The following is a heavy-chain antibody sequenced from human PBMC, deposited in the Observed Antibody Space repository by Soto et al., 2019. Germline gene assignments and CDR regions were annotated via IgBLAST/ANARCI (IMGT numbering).Heavy chain of an antibody. Sequence: SVKVSCKASGGTFSSYAISWVRQAPGQGLEWMGGIIPIFGTANYAQKFQGRVTITADESTSTAYMELSSLRSEDTAVYYCATSVYYGRHAEYFQHWGQGTLVTVSS. CDR1: GGTFSSYA. J-gene: IGHJ1*01. CDR3: ATSVYYGRHAEYFQH. V-gene: IGHV1-69*13. CDR2: IIPIFGTA. D-gene: IGHD3-10*01.